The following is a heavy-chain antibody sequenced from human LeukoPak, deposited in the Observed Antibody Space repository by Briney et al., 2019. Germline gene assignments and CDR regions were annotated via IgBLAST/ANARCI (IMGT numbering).Heavy chain of an antibody. J-gene: IGHJ3*02. CDR1: GFTFSSYS. V-gene: IGHV3-21*04. CDR3: AREQSYTFDI. Sequence: PGGSLRLSCAASGFTFSSYSMNWVRQAPGKGLEWVSSISSSSSYIYYADSVKGRFTISRDNSKNTLYLQMNSLRAEDTAVYYCAREQSYTFDIWGQGTMVTVSS. CDR2: ISSSSSYI. D-gene: IGHD3-10*01.